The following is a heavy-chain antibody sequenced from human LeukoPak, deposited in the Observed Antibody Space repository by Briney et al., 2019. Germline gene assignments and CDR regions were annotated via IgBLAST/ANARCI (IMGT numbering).Heavy chain of an antibody. CDR1: GFMFSSYV. CDR3: AKYRTRDYYDSSGYSS. Sequence: GGSLRLSCAGSGFMFSSYVMSWVRQAPGKGLEWVSGISGSGGSRYYADSVKGRFTISRDNSKNTLYLQMNSLRAEDTAVYYCAKYRTRDYYDSSGYSSWGQGTLVTVSS. J-gene: IGHJ5*02. CDR2: ISGSGGSR. V-gene: IGHV3-23*01. D-gene: IGHD3-22*01.